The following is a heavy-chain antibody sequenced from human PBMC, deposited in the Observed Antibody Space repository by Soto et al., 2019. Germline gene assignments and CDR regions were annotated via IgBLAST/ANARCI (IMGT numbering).Heavy chain of an antibody. CDR2: IKNKADGGTT. Sequence: EVQLVESGGDLVKPGGCLRLSCAASGITFTNAWMSWVRQVPGKGLEWVGRIKNKADGGTTDYAAPVRDRFTISRDDSKNTLFLQMNSLENEDTAVYYCTTDPGDYEDFWGQGTLVTVSS. CDR3: TTDPGDYEDF. V-gene: IGHV3-15*01. J-gene: IGHJ4*02. D-gene: IGHD4-17*01. CDR1: GITFTNAW.